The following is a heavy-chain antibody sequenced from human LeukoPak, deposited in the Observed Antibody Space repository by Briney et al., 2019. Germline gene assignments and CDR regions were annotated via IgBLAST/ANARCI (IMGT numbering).Heavy chain of an antibody. CDR3: ASVQPGIAVADAFDI. J-gene: IGHJ3*02. Sequence: GGSLRLSCAASGFTFRRYWMSWVHQVPGKGLEWVANIKHDGSEKDYVDSVKGRFSISRDNAKNSLYLQMDSLRAEDTAVYYCASVQPGIAVADAFDIWGQGTMVTVSS. CDR2: IKHDGSEK. D-gene: IGHD6-19*01. V-gene: IGHV3-7*05. CDR1: GFTFRRYW.